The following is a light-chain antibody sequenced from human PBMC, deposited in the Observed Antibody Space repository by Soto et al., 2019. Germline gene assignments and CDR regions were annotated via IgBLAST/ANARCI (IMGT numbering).Light chain of an antibody. CDR1: QSVSSN. Sequence: EIVMTQSPATLSVSPGERATLSCRASQSVSSNLALYQQKPGQAPRLLIYGASTRATGIPARFSGSGSGTEFTLTISSLQPEDFAVYYCQQYNNWPWTFGQGTKVEIK. CDR3: QQYNNWPWT. J-gene: IGKJ1*01. V-gene: IGKV3-15*01. CDR2: GAS.